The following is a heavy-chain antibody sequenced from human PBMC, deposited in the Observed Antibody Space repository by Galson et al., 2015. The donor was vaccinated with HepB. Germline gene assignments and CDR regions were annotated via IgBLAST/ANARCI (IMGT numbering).Heavy chain of an antibody. CDR1: GFTFSNAF. D-gene: IGHD3-10*01. CDR2: ISASGGKK. J-gene: IGHJ4*02. CDR3: TRDSGWESAY. Sequence: SLRLSCAVSGFTFSNAFMSWVRQAPGKGLEWVSGISASGGKKYFAAAVEGRFTMSRDKSQNTVYLQINSLRVDDSALFYCTRDSGWESAYWGQGTLVTVSS. V-gene: IGHV3-23*01.